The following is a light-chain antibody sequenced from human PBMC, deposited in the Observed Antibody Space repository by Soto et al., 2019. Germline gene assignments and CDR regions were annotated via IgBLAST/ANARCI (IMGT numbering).Light chain of an antibody. J-gene: IGKJ1*01. CDR3: HQYGSAPWT. CDR1: QSVSSNY. Sequence: IVLTQSPGTLSLSTGERGALSCRASQSVSSNYVAWYQQKPGQAPRLLISGASNRATGTPDRFRGSGSGTDFTLTITRLEPEDFAVYYCHQYGSAPWTFGQGTKVDI. CDR2: GAS. V-gene: IGKV3-20*01.